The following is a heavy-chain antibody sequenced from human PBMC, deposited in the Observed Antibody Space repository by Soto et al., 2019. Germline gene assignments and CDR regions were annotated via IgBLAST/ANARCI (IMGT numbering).Heavy chain of an antibody. J-gene: IGHJ4*02. D-gene: IGHD7-27*01. V-gene: IGHV2-5*02. Sequence: QITLKESGPPLVKPTQTLTLTCAFSGFSLSTTGVGVGWIRQPPGKALEWLAFICWDDAERYRPSLKSRLTITEDASKSPVALTMANMIPVDTATYSCGRTSVNWGSRGLIDHWGEGTLVTVSS. CDR2: ICWDDAE. CDR1: GFSLSTTGVG. CDR3: GRTSVNWGSRGLIDH.